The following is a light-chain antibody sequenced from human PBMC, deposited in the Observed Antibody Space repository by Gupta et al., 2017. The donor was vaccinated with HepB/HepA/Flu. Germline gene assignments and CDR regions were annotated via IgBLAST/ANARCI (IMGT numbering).Light chain of an antibody. V-gene: IGLV3-19*01. CDR1: SLRSYY. CDR2: GKN. Sequence: SSQLTQHPAVSVAWGQTVRNIGQGDSLRSYYASWYQQKPGQAPVLVIYGKNNRPSGIPDRFSGSSSGNTASLTITGAQAEDEADYYCNSRDSSGNHVVFGGGTKLTVL. J-gene: IGLJ2*01. CDR3: NSRDSSGNHVV.